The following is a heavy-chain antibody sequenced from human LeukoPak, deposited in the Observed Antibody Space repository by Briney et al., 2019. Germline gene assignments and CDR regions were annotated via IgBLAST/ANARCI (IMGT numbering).Heavy chain of an antibody. CDR2: INHSGST. CDR1: GGSFSGYY. Sequence: SETLSLTCAVYGGSFSGYYWSWIRQPPGKGLEWIGEINHSGSTNCNPSLKSRVTISVDTSKNQFSLKLSSVTAADTAVYYCARRDGGGTTDYSSSWLRGVYYFDYWGQGTLVTVSS. D-gene: IGHD6-13*01. CDR3: ARRDGGGTTDYSSSWLRGVYYFDY. J-gene: IGHJ4*02. V-gene: IGHV4-34*01.